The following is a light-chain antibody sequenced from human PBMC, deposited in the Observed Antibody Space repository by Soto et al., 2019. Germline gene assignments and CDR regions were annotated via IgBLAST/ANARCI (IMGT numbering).Light chain of an antibody. CDR2: DVS. CDR1: SSDVGGYNY. J-gene: IGLJ1*01. CDR3: SSYTSSNTRDV. V-gene: IGLV2-14*01. Sequence: QAVLTQPASVSGSPGQSITISCTGTSSDVGGYNYVSWYQQHPGKAPKLMIYDVSSRPSGVSYRFSGSKSGNTASLTISGLQPEDEADYYCSSYTSSNTRDVFGTGTKVTVL.